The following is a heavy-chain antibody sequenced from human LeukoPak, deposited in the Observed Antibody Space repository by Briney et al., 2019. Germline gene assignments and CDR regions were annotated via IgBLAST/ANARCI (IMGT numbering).Heavy chain of an antibody. CDR1: GFTFSSYG. J-gene: IGHJ4*02. CDR3: ARAEWFGEFDY. CDR2: ISYDGSNK. V-gene: IGHV3-30*03. D-gene: IGHD3-10*01. Sequence: GGSLRLSCAASGFTFSSYGMHWVRQAPGKGLEWVAVISYDGSNKYYADSVKGRFTISRDNSKNTLYLQMNSLRAEDTAVYYCARAEWFGEFDYWGQGTLVTVSS.